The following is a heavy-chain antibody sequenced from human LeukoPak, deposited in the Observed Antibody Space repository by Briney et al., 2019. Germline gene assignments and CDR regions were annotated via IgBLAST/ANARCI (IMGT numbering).Heavy chain of an antibody. CDR2: IIPIFGTA. J-gene: IGHJ6*03. CDR3: ARGESGSSLSRHYYYYYYMDV. CDR1: GGTFSSYA. D-gene: IGHD6-6*01. V-gene: IGHV1-69*13. Sequence: ASVKVSCKASGGTFSSYAISWVRQAPGQGLEWMGGIIPIFGTANYAQKFQGRVTITADESTSTAYMELSSLRSEDTAVYYCARGESGSSLSRHYYYYYYMDVWGKGTTVTVSS.